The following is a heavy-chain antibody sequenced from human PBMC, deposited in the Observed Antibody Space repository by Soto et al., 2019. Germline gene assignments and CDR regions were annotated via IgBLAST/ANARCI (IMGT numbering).Heavy chain of an antibody. CDR2: IGTSGSRI. Sequence: PGGSLRLSCAASGFTFSYFTMSWVRLAPGKGLEWVASIGTSGSRILYGDSGRGRFTISRDDAENSLFLQMNSLRVEDTAMYYCVKVTDYDDTRGAHRKHFNYWG. J-gene: IGHJ4*01. CDR3: VKVTDYDDTRGAHRKHFNY. V-gene: IGHV3-21*01. D-gene: IGHD3-22*01. CDR1: GFTFSYFT.